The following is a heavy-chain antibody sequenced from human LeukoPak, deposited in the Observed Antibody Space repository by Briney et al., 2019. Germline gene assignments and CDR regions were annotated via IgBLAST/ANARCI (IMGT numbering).Heavy chain of an antibody. Sequence: KIGAPLQISCNISGYTFSTYWIGWVRQMPGKGLEWMGIIYPGDSDTRYSPSFQGQVTFSVDKSISTAYLDWRSLEASDTAIYYCARHGVEPTTRTDAFDFWGQGTMVTVSS. CDR1: GYTFSTYW. J-gene: IGHJ3*01. D-gene: IGHD1-26*01. CDR3: ARHGVEPTTRTDAFDF. CDR2: IYPGDSDT. V-gene: IGHV5-51*01.